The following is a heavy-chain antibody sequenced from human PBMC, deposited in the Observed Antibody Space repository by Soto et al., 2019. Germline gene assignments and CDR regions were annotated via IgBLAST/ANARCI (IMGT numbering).Heavy chain of an antibody. CDR1: GGSLSSSSYY. J-gene: IGHJ3*02. D-gene: IGHD3-10*01. Sequence: PSETLSLTCTVSGGSLSSSSYYWGWIRQPAGKGLEWIGSIYYSGSTYYNPSLKSRVTISVETSKNQFSLKLSSGTAADTAVYYCARLLKPAYVPGISDQFGELSDAFDIWGQGTMVNVSS. CDR3: ARLLKPAYVPGISDQFGELSDAFDI. CDR2: IYYSGST. V-gene: IGHV4-39*01.